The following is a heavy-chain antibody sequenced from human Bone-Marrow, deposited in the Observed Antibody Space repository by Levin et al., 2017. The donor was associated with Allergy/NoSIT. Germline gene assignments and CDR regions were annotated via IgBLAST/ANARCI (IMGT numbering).Heavy chain of an antibody. Sequence: GSLRLSCTVSGYSISSGYYWGWIRQPPGKGLEWIGSIYHSGSTYYNPSLKSRVTISVDTSKNQFSLKLSSVTAADTAVYYCARVLWGGRFLEWLLPPVYGMDVWGQGTTVTVSS. J-gene: IGHJ6*02. D-gene: IGHD3-3*01. V-gene: IGHV4-38-2*02. CDR2: IYHSGST. CDR3: ARVLWGGRFLEWLLPPVYGMDV. CDR1: GYSISSGYY.